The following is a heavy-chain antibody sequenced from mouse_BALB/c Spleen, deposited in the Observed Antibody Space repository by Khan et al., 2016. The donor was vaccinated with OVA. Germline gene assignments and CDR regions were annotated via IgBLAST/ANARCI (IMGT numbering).Heavy chain of an antibody. J-gene: IGHJ3*01. CDR1: GDSITTGY. D-gene: IGHD2-14*01. CDR3: ARATYKYAFAY. Sequence: EVQLQESGPSLVKPSQTLSHTCSVTGDSITTGYWSWIRQFPGNKLEYMGYMIYTGYTDYNPSLKSRIAITRHTSKNQYYLQLNSVTTEDTATYYCARATYKYAFAYWGQGTLVTVSA. V-gene: IGHV3-8*02. CDR2: MIYTGYT.